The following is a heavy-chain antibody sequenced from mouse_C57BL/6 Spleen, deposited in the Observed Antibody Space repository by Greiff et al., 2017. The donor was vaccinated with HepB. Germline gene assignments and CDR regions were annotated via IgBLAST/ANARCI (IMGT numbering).Heavy chain of an antibody. CDR2: IDPSDSYT. CDR3: ARRGTVVRFDY. J-gene: IGHJ2*01. Sequence: QVQLQQPGAELVRPGTSVKLSCKASGYTFTSYWMHWVKQRPGQGLEWIGVIDPSDSYTNYNQKFKGKATLTVDTSSSTAYMQLSSLTSEDSAVYYCARRGTVVRFDYWGQGTTLTVSS. D-gene: IGHD1-1*01. CDR1: GYTFTSYW. V-gene: IGHV1-59*01.